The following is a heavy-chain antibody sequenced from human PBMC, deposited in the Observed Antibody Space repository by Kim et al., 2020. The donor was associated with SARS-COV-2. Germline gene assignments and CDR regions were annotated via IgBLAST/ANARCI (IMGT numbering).Heavy chain of an antibody. CDR3: AKDGSDYDFWSGTLYPPYYMDV. CDR2: ISWNSGSI. J-gene: IGHJ6*03. CDR1: GFTFGDYA. D-gene: IGHD3-3*01. Sequence: GGSLRLSCAASGFTFGDYAMHWVRQAPGKGLEWVSGISWNSGSIGYADSVKGRFTISRDNAKNSLYLQMNSLRAEDTALYYCAKDGSDYDFWSGTLYPPYYMDVWGKGTTVTVSS. V-gene: IGHV3-9*01.